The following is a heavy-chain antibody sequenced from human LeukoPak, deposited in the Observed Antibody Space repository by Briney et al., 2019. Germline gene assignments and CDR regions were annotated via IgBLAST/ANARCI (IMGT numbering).Heavy chain of an antibody. V-gene: IGHV4-59*08. CDR3: ARHFDSSRPVDY. D-gene: IGHD3-22*01. Sequence: PSETLALTCTVSCGSISSHYWSWIRQPPGRELEWIGYIYYSGSTNYNPSLKSRVTISVDTSKNQFSLKLSSVTAADTAVYYCARHFDSSRPVDYWGQGTLVTVSS. CDR2: IYYSGST. J-gene: IGHJ4*02. CDR1: CGSISSHY.